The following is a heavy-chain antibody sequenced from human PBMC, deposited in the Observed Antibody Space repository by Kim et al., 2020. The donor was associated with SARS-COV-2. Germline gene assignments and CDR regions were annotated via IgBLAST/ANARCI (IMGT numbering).Heavy chain of an antibody. CDR1: GFTFSSYE. CDR2: ISSSGSTI. CDR3: ARSLNYDSSGYYYFDY. J-gene: IGHJ4*02. D-gene: IGHD3-22*01. Sequence: GGSLRLSCAASGFTFSSYEMNWVRQAPGKGLEWVSYISSSGSTIYYADSVKGRFTISRDNAKNSLYLQMNSLRAEDTAVYYCARSLNYDSSGYYYFDYWGQGTLVTVSS. V-gene: IGHV3-48*03.